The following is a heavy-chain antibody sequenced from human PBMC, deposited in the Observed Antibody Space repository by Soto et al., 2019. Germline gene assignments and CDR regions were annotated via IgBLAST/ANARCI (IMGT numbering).Heavy chain of an antibody. CDR2: ISAYNGNT. CDR1: GYTFTSYG. J-gene: IGHJ4*02. V-gene: IGHV1-18*04. CDR3: ARDAPHCSGGSCYPGGLDY. Sequence: ASVKVSCKASGYTFTSYGISWVRQAPGQGLEWMGWISAYNGNTNYAQKLQGRVTMTRDTSTSTVYMELSSLRSEDTAVYYCARDAPHCSGGSCYPGGLDYWGQGTRVTVSS. D-gene: IGHD2-15*01.